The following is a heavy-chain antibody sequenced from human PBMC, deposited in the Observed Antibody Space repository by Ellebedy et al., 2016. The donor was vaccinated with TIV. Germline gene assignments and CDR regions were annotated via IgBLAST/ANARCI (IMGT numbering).Heavy chain of an antibody. CDR3: VRDTYGSGWAYYGMDV. CDR2: ITWNSGSI. J-gene: IGHJ6*02. V-gene: IGHV3-9*01. D-gene: IGHD6-25*01. Sequence: SLKISCAASGFTLDDYAIHWLRQAPGKGLEWVPRITWNSGSIGYADSVKGRFTTSSDSAQNSLYLQMNSLRAEDTALYYCVRDTYGSGWAYYGMDVWGQGTAVTVSS. CDR1: GFTLDDYA.